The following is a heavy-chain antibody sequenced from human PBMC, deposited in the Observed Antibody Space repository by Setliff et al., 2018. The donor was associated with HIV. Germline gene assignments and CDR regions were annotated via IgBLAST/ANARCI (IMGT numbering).Heavy chain of an antibody. CDR1: GYTFTDYF. CDR3: ATGSYGATWYGTGGFDV. Sequence: GASVKVSCKASGYTFTDYFMHWVRQAPGKGLEWMGRIDPEDGERMFAEKFQGRVTIAADTSTDTAYMELSSLRSEDTAVYYCATGSYGATWYGTGGFDVWGQGTLVT. D-gene: IGHD2-8*02. CDR2: IDPEDGER. J-gene: IGHJ3*01. V-gene: IGHV1-69-2*01.